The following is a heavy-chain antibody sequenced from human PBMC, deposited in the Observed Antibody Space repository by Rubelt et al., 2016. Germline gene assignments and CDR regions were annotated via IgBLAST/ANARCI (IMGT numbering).Heavy chain of an antibody. D-gene: IGHD6-13*01. Sequence: VRQAPGKGLEWVSGISWNSGSIGYADSVKGRFTISRDNAKNSLYLQMNSLRAEDTALYYCAKDLTSSWYLHFDYWGQGTLVTVSS. J-gene: IGHJ4*02. CDR2: ISWNSGSI. CDR3: AKDLTSSWYLHFDY. V-gene: IGHV3-9*01.